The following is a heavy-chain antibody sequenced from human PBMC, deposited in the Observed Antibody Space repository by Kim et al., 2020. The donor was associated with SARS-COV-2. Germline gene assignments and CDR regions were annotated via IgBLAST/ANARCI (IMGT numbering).Heavy chain of an antibody. CDR2: IIPIFGTA. CDR3: ARLGYCSGGRCYSLEDYYGMDV. J-gene: IGHJ6*02. CDR1: GGTFSNYG. D-gene: IGHD2-15*01. V-gene: IGHV1-69*13. Sequence: SVKVSCKASGGTFSNYGISWVRQAPGQGLEWMGGIIPIFGTANYAQKFQGRVTITADESTSTAYMELSSLRSEDTAVYYCARLGYCSGGRCYSLEDYYGMDVWGQGTTVTVSS.